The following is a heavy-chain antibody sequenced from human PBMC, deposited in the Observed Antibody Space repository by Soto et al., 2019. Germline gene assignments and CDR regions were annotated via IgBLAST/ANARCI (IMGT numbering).Heavy chain of an antibody. CDR2: INSDGSST. V-gene: IGHV3-74*01. CDR1: GFTFSSYW. D-gene: IGHD2-2*01. J-gene: IGHJ6*03. Sequence: GGSLRLSRAASGFTFSSYWMHWVRQAPGKGLVWVSRINSDGSSTSYADSVKGRFTISRDNAKNTLYLQMNSLRAEDTAVYYCARRGVVLAAMYAYYYYYMDVWGKGTTVTVSS. CDR3: ARRGVVLAAMYAYYYYYMDV.